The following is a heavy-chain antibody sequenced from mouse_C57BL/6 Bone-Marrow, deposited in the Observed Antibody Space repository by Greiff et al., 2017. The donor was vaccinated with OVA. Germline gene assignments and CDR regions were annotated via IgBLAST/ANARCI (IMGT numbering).Heavy chain of an antibody. CDR3: ARRTEAMDY. V-gene: IGHV1-76*01. CDR1: GYTFTDYY. J-gene: IGHJ4*01. Sequence: VQLQQSGAELVRPGASVKLSCKASGYTFTDYYINWVKQRPGQGLEWIARIYPGGGNTYYNEKFKGKATLTAEKSSSTAYMQLSSLTSADSAVYFCARRTEAMDYWGQGTSVTVSS. D-gene: IGHD1-1*01. CDR2: IYPGGGNT.